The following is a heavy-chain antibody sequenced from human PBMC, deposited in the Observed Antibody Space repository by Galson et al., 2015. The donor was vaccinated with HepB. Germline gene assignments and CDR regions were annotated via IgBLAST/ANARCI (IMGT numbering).Heavy chain of an antibody. J-gene: IGHJ3*02. Sequence: SETLSLTCAVYGGSFSGYYWSWIRQPPGKGLEWIGEIYHSGSTNYNPSLKSRVTISVDKSKNQFSLKLSSVTAADTAVYYCARDRVKLERRGAFDIWGQGTMVTVSS. CDR1: GGSFSGYY. CDR3: ARDRVKLERRGAFDI. V-gene: IGHV4-34*01. CDR2: IYHSGST. D-gene: IGHD1-1*01.